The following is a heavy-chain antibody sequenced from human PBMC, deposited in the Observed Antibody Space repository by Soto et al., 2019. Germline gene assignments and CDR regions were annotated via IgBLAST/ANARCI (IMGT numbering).Heavy chain of an antibody. J-gene: IGHJ4*02. Sequence: SETLSLTCTVSGGSISSSSYYWGWIRQPPGKGLEWIGSIYYSGSTYYNPSLKSRVTISVDTSKNQFSLKLSSVTAADTAVYYCARLANVLMVYAIRDYWGQGTLVTVSS. CDR1: GGSISSSSYY. D-gene: IGHD2-8*01. CDR3: ARLANVLMVYAIRDY. CDR2: IYYSGST. V-gene: IGHV4-39*01.